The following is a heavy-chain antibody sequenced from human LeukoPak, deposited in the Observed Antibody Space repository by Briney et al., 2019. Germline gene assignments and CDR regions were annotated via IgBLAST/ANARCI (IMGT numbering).Heavy chain of an antibody. CDR1: GFVFNTHD. Sequence: GGSLRLSCGASGFVFNTHDMHWVRQAPGKGLEWVAFIRSDGSHTYYTDSVRGRFTITRDNSKNTLYLQMNSLRLADTAIYYCAKPSGNGVDYWGRGTRVTVSS. CDR2: IRSDGSHT. V-gene: IGHV3-30*02. D-gene: IGHD1-1*01. CDR3: AKPSGNGVDY. J-gene: IGHJ4*02.